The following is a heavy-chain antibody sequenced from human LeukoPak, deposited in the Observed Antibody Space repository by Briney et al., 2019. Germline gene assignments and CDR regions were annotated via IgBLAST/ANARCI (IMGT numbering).Heavy chain of an antibody. CDR3: AKDPSTYGDYGRYLDY. D-gene: IGHD4-17*01. CDR2: ISNRDGSST. Sequence: AGGSLRLSCVGSGFSFSDYVMTWVRQAPGKGLEWVSAISNRDGSSTDYADSVKGRFTISRDNSKNTLYLQMNSLRAEDTAVYYCAKDPSTYGDYGRYLDYWGQGTLVTVSS. V-gene: IGHV3-23*01. J-gene: IGHJ4*02. CDR1: GFSFSDYV.